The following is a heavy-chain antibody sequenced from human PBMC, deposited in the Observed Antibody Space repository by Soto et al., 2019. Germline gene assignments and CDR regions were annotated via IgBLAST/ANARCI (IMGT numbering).Heavy chain of an antibody. CDR2: IIPIFGTA. J-gene: IGHJ4*02. D-gene: IGHD1-7*01. CDR1: GGTFSSYA. Sequence: QVQLVQSGAEVKKPGSSVKVSCKASGGTFSSYAISWVRQAPGQGLEWMGGIIPIFGTANYAQKFQGRVTITADESTSTAYMERSSLRSEDTAVYYCARVPPPSITGTTVFDYWGQGTLVTVSS. V-gene: IGHV1-69*01. CDR3: ARVPPPSITGTTVFDY.